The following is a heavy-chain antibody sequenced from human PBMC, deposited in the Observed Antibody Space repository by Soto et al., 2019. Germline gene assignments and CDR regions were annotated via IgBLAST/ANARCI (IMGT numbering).Heavy chain of an antibody. D-gene: IGHD2-15*01. CDR3: ARQDCPSHWFDP. V-gene: IGHV4-59*08. CDR2: IYYSGGT. J-gene: IGHJ5*02. CDR1: GGSISNYY. Sequence: QVQLQESGPGLVKPSETLSLTCTVSGGSISNYYWSWIRQPPGKGLEWIGFIYYSGGTNYNPSLKSRVTISVDTSKNQFSLKLSSVTAADTAVYYCARQDCPSHWFDPWGQGALVTVSS.